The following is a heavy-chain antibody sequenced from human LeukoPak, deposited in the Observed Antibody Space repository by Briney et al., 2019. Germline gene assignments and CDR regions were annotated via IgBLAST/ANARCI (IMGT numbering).Heavy chain of an antibody. V-gene: IGHV3-15*01. J-gene: IGHJ4*02. D-gene: IGHD4-17*01. Sequence: GGSLRLSCAASGFTFSNAWMSWVRQAPGKGLEWVGRIKSKTDGGTTDYAAPVKGRFTISRDDSKNTLYLQMHSLKTEDTAVYYWTTPRDYADIDYWGQGTLVTVSS. CDR1: GFTFSNAW. CDR2: IKSKTDGGTT. CDR3: TTPRDYADIDY.